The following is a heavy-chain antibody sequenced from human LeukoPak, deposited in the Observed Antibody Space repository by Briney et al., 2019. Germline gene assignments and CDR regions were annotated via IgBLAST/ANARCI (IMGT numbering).Heavy chain of an antibody. Sequence: KPGGSLRLSCAASGFTFSSYSMNWVRQAPGKGLEWVSSISRSSSYIYYADSVKGRLTISRDNAKSPLYLQMNSLRAEDTAVYYCARRGGYDILTGYKNWFDPWGQGTLVTVSS. J-gene: IGHJ5*02. CDR2: ISRSSSYI. CDR1: GFTFSSYS. V-gene: IGHV3-21*01. D-gene: IGHD3-9*01. CDR3: ARRGGYDILTGYKNWFDP.